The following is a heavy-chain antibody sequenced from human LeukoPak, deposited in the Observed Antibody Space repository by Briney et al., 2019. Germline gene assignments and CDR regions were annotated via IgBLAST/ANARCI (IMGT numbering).Heavy chain of an antibody. D-gene: IGHD3-3*01. Sequence: GGSLRLSCAASGFTLSNYWMSWVRQAPGKGLEWVANIKKDGSEQYYMDSVRGRFTVSRDDAENSLYLQMNSLRAEDTAVYYCARDYYDFWSGPPSHVYYYYYMDVWGRGTTVTVSS. CDR1: GFTLSNYW. CDR3: ARDYYDFWSGPPSHVYYYYYMDV. V-gene: IGHV3-7*01. CDR2: IKKDGSEQ. J-gene: IGHJ6*03.